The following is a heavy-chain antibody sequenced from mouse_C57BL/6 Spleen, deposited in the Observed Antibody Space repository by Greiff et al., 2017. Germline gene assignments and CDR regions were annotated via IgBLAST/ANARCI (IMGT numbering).Heavy chain of an antibody. V-gene: IGHV2-2*01. CDR3: ARNNRRLLPYAMDY. J-gene: IGHJ4*01. D-gene: IGHD2-3*01. Sequence: QVQLKESGPGLVQPSQSLSITCTVSGFSLTSYGVHWVRQSPGKGLEWLGVIWSGGSTDNNAAFISRLSISKDNSKSQVFFKMNSLQADDTAIYYCARNNRRLLPYAMDYWGQGTSVTVSS. CDR1: GFSLTSYG. CDR2: IWSGGST.